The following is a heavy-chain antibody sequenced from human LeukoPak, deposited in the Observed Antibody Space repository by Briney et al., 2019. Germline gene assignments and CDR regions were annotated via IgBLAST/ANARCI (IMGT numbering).Heavy chain of an antibody. CDR3: ARDPKGGYSYGWGAFDI. J-gene: IGHJ3*02. CDR1: RFTFSRNA. CDR2: ISFDGSNK. D-gene: IGHD5-12*01. V-gene: IGHV3-30-3*01. Sequence: PGGSLRLSCAASRFTFSRNAMHWVRQAPGKGLEWVAIISFDGSNKYYADSVKGRFTISRDNSKNTLYLKMNSLRAEDTAVYYCARDPKGGYSYGWGAFDIWGHGTMVTVSS.